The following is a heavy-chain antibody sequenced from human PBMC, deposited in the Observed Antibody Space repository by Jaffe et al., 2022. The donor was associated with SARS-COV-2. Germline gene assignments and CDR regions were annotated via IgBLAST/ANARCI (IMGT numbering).Heavy chain of an antibody. CDR2: IYTSGST. CDR1: GGSISSYY. CDR3: ARDGVPAAHHYYYYYGMDV. J-gene: IGHJ6*02. V-gene: IGHV4-4*07. Sequence: QVQLQESGPGLVKPSETLSLTCTVSGGSISSYYWSWIRQPAGKGLEWIGRIYTSGSTNYNPSLKSRVTMSVDTSKNQFSLKLSSVTAADTAVYYCARDGVPAAHHYYYYYGMDVWGQGTTVTVSS. D-gene: IGHD2-2*01.